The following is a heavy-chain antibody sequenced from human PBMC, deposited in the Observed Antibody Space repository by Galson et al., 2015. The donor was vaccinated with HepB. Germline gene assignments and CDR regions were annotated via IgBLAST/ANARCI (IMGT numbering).Heavy chain of an antibody. CDR1: GFTFSSYA. CDR3: VRDSGSGAYYPY. CDR2: IKGDGSVT. V-gene: IGHV3-74*01. Sequence: SLRLSCAASGFTFSSYAMSWVRQAPGKGLVWVSHIKGDGSVTNYADSVKGRFTISRDNAKNTLYLQMNSLRGEDTAVYYCVRDSGSGAYYPYWGQGTLVTVSS. J-gene: IGHJ4*02. D-gene: IGHD3-10*01.